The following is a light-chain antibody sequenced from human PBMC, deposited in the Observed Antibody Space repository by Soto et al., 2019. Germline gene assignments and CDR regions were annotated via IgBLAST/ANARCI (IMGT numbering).Light chain of an antibody. CDR3: QQGSSLPFT. CDR1: QIIGSY. V-gene: IGKV1-39*01. Sequence: DIQMTQSPSSLSASVGDRVTITCRASQIIGSYLNWYQQKPWKAPELLIYITSSLKSGVPSRFSGSGSGTDFTLTISSLQPEDFATYYCQQGSSLPFTFGPGTKVDIK. CDR2: ITS. J-gene: IGKJ3*01.